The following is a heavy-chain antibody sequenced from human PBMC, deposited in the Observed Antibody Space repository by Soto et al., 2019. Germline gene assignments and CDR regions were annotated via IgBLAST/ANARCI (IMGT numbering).Heavy chain of an antibody. CDR3: ARRDTAYAFDI. Sequence: SEILSLTCTVSGGPISSYYWSWIRQPPGKGLEWIGHIYHSGSTNYNPSLKSRVTISVGTSKNQFSLKLSSVTAADTAVYYCARRDTAYAFDIWDQGTMVTVSS. CDR2: IYHSGST. J-gene: IGHJ3*02. CDR1: GGPISSYY. V-gene: IGHV4-59*01. D-gene: IGHD5-18*01.